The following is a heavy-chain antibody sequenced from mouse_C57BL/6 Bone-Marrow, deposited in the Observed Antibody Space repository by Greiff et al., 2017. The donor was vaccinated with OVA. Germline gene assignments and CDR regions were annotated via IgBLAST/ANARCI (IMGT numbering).Heavy chain of an antibody. CDR3: TRGYYSGY. V-gene: IGHV5-9-1*02. Sequence: EVQGVESGEGLVKPGGSLKLSCAASGFTFSSYAMSWVRQTPEKRLECVAYISSGGDYISSADTVKGRFTISRDNARNTLYLQMSSLKSEDTAMYYCTRGYYSGYWGQGTTLTVSS. J-gene: IGHJ2*01. CDR2: ISSGGDYI. CDR1: GFTFSSYA.